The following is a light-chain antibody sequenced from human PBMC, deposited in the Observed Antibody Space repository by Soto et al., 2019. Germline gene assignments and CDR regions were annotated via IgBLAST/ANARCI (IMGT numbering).Light chain of an antibody. CDR2: KAS. Sequence: DIQMTQSPSTLSASIGDRVTITCRASRSIDSWLAWYQQKPGKAPKLLIYKASSLETGAPSRFSGSGSGTEFILTISSLQPDDFSTYYCQHYNSYSRTFGQGTKVEVK. V-gene: IGKV1-5*03. CDR1: RSIDSW. J-gene: IGKJ1*01. CDR3: QHYNSYSRT.